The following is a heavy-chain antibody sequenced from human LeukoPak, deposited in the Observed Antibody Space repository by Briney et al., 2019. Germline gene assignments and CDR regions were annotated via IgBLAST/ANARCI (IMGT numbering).Heavy chain of an antibody. J-gene: IGHJ6*02. CDR3: ARDGRLRYFDSYYYGMDV. CDR1: GFTFSDYY. CDR2: ISSSGSTI. V-gene: IGHV3-11*01. Sequence: PGGSLRLSCAASGFTFSDYYVSWIRQAPGKGLGWVSYISSSGSTIYYADSVKGRFNISRDNAKNSLYLQMNSLRAEDTAVYYCARDGRLRYFDSYYYGMDVWGQGTTVTVSS. D-gene: IGHD3-9*01.